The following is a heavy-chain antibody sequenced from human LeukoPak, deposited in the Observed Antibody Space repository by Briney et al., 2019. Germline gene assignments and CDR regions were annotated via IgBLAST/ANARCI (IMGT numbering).Heavy chain of an antibody. D-gene: IGHD1-1*01. CDR2: INPSDSDT. Sequence: GESLKISCKGSGYSFTNYWIAWVRQMPGRGLEWMVIINPSDSDTRYSPSFQGQVAISADKSISTAYLQWSSLKASDSAMYYCARAWNFDYWGQGTLVTVSS. CDR3: ARAWNFDY. CDR1: GYSFTNYW. V-gene: IGHV5-51*01. J-gene: IGHJ4*02.